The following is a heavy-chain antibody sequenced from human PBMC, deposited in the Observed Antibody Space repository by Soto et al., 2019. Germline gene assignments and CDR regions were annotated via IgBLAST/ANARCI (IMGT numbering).Heavy chain of an antibody. V-gene: IGHV1-2*02. CDR1: GYPFTGLY. CDR3: ARDNYGPLDY. Sequence: SVKVSCKPSGYPFTGLYIHWVRQAPGLGLEWMGWIDPRSGASRKTQRFQGRFTMTRDTSTNTVYMELSSLRSDDTAVYFFARDNYGPLDYWGQGTLVTVSS. D-gene: IGHD3-10*01. J-gene: IGHJ4*02. CDR2: IDPRSGAS.